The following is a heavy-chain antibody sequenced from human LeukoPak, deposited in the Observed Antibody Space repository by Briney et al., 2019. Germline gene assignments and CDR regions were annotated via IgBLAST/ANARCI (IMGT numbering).Heavy chain of an antibody. CDR1: GYSFANYW. D-gene: IGHD3-10*01. V-gene: IGHV5-51*01. CDR3: AKPPTYGSQTYYDS. CDR2: IYPDDSVT. Sequence: GESLKISCQGSGYSFANYWIAWVRQMPGKGLEWMGIIYPDDSVTTYSLSFQGQVTISVDKSINTAYLQWSSLKASDTAMYYCAKPPTYGSQTYYDSWGQGTLVTVSS. J-gene: IGHJ4*02.